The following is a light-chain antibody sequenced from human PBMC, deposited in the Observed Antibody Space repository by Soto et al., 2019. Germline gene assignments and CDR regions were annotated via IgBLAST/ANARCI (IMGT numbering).Light chain of an antibody. CDR2: ATS. J-gene: IGKJ4*01. V-gene: IGKV3D-15*01. CDR3: QQYDYWPFT. CDR1: QSVSNK. Sequence: EIVFTQSPSTLSVYPGETASLSCRASQSVSNKLAWFQQKPGQAPRLLMSATSTRDTGIPARFSGSGSGTEFTLTVSSLQSEDFAIYFCQQYDYWPFTFGGGTKVDI.